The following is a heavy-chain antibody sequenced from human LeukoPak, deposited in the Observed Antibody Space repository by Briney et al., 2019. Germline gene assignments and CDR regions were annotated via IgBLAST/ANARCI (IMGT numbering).Heavy chain of an antibody. CDR2: INHSGTT. V-gene: IGHV4-34*01. J-gene: IGHJ4*02. CDR3: ARDNYGSGSH. D-gene: IGHD3-10*01. Sequence: SETLSLTCAVSGGSFSGYYWSWIRQPPGKGLEWIGEINHSGTTNYNPSLKSRVTISVDTSKNQFSLKLSSVTAADTAVYYCARDNYGSGSHWGQGTLVTVSS. CDR1: GGSFSGYY.